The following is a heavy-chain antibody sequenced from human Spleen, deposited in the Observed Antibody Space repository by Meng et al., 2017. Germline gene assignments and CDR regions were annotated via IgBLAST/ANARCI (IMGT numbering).Heavy chain of an antibody. J-gene: IGHJ4*02. CDR2: ISSSSSYI. V-gene: IGHV3-21*01. CDR3: AREETGDPPD. D-gene: IGHD7-27*01. CDR1: GFSFSSYS. Sequence: GESLNISCAASGFSFSSYSMNWVRQAPEKGLEWVSFISSSSSYIYYADSVKGRFTISRDNAKNSLYLQMNSLRAEDTAVYYCAREETGDPPDWSQGTLVTVSS.